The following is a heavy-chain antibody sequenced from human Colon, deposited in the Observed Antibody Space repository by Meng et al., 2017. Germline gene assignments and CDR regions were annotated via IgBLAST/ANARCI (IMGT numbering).Heavy chain of an antibody. Sequence: VQPQESGPGLLRPSETLSLTCTVSGASVSSGNHYWSWIRQPPGKGLEYIAYVDYSGSTHYNPSLKSRVTMSVDTSKKQLSLKLSSVTAADTAVYYCAGGPWEFDYWGQGTLVTVSS. CDR1: GASVSSGNHY. J-gene: IGHJ4*02. D-gene: IGHD1-26*01. CDR3: AGGPWEFDY. CDR2: VDYSGST. V-gene: IGHV4-61*01.